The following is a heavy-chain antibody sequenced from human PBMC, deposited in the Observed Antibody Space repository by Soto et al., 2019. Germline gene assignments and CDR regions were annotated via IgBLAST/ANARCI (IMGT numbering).Heavy chain of an antibody. CDR1: GYTFTSYG. CDR2: ISAYNGNT. Sequence: ASVKVSCKASGYTFTSYGISWVRLAPGQGLEWMGWISAYNGNTNYAQKLQGRVTMTTDTSTSTAYMELRSLRSDDTAVYYCARAHVLRYFDWLWDFDYWGQGTLVTVSS. V-gene: IGHV1-18*01. J-gene: IGHJ4*02. D-gene: IGHD3-9*01. CDR3: ARAHVLRYFDWLWDFDY.